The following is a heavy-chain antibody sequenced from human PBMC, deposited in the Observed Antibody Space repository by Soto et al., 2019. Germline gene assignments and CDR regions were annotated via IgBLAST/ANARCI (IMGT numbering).Heavy chain of an antibody. CDR1: GGSISSGGYY. D-gene: IGHD1-26*01. V-gene: IGHV4-31*03. CDR3: ARDKIPGLLDYYYGMDV. J-gene: IGHJ6*02. CDR2: IYYSGST. Sequence: LSLTCTVSGGSISSGGYYWSWIRQHPGKGLEWIGYIYYSGSTYYNPSLKSRVTISVDTSKNQFSLKLSSVTAADTAVYYCARDKIPGLLDYYYGMDVWGQGTTVTVSS.